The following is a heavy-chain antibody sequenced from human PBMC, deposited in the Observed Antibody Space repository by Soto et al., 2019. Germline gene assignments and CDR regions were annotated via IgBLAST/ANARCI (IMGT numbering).Heavy chain of an antibody. CDR2: MNPNSGNT. Sequence: QVQLVQSGAEVKKPGASVKVSCKASGYTFTSYDINWVRQATGQGLEWMGWMNPNSGNTGYAQKFQGRVTMTRNTSISTAYMELSSLRSEDTAVYYCARTRPKMRIAAAGYDYWGQGTLVTVSS. V-gene: IGHV1-8*01. J-gene: IGHJ4*02. D-gene: IGHD6-13*01. CDR3: ARTRPKMRIAAAGYDY. CDR1: GYTFTSYD.